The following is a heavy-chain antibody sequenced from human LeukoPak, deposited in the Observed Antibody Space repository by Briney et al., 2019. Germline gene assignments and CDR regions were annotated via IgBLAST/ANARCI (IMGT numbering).Heavy chain of an antibody. CDR2: TIGSGGST. D-gene: IGHD2-15*01. CDR1: GFTFSSYA. J-gene: IGHJ4*02. Sequence: GGSLRLSCAASGFTFSSYAMSWVRQPPAKGLEGVSGTIGSGGSTYYAGSVKGRFTISRDNSKNTLYLQMNSLRVEGTAVYYCAKNGGTQCYSHLDSWGQGTLVSVSS. V-gene: IGHV3-23*01. CDR3: AKNGGTQCYSHLDS.